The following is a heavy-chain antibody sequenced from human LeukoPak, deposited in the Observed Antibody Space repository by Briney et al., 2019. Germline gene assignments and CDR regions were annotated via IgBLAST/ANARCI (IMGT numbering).Heavy chain of an antibody. J-gene: IGHJ4*02. CDR2: ISGSGGST. Sequence: GGSLRLSCAASGFTFSSYSMNWVRQAPGKGLEWVSAISGSGGSTYYADSVKGRFTISRDNSKNTLYLQMNSLRAEDTAVYYCAKDRLYCSGGSCYILGEFDYWGQGTLVTVSS. D-gene: IGHD2-15*01. CDR1: GFTFSSYS. CDR3: AKDRLYCSGGSCYILGEFDY. V-gene: IGHV3-23*01.